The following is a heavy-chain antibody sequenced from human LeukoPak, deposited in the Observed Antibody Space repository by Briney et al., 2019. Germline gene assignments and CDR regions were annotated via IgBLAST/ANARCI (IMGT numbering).Heavy chain of an antibody. CDR1: GYSFTSYW. CDR2: IYPGDSDT. V-gene: IGHV5-51*01. CDR3: ARQTAREYYDILTGSGFDY. D-gene: IGHD3-9*01. J-gene: IGHJ4*02. Sequence: GESLKISGKGSGYSFTSYWIGWVRQMPGKGLELMGIIYPGDSDTRYSPAFHGQVTISADNSISISYLQWSSLKASATAMYYCARQTAREYYDILTGSGFDYWGQGTLVTVSS.